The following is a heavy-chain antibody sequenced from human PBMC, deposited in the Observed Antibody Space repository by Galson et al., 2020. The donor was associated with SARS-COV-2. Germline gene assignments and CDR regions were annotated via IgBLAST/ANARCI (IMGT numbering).Heavy chain of an antibody. Sequence: GESLKISCVASGFTFSSYVLTWVRQAPGKGLQWVPSISSSSSYIYYADSVKGRFTISRDNARNSLYLQMNSLRAEDTAVYFCARDRAPIAAAPYFFDSWGQGTLVTVSS. CDR2: ISSSSSYI. CDR3: ARDRAPIAAAPYFFDS. J-gene: IGHJ4*02. CDR1: GFTFSSYV. V-gene: IGHV3-21*01. D-gene: IGHD6-25*01.